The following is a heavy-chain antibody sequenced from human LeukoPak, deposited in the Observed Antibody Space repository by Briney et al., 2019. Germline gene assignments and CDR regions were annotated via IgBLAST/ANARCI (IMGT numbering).Heavy chain of an antibody. CDR2: IYHSGST. J-gene: IGHJ4*02. D-gene: IGHD2-2*02. CDR1: GYSISRGYY. Sequence: PSETLSLTCAVSGYSISRGYYWGWIRQPPGKGLEWIGSIYHSGSTYYNPSLKSRVTISVDTSKNQFSLKLSSVTAADTAVYYCARGYCSSTSCYTRDTIDYWGQGTLVTVSS. V-gene: IGHV4-38-2*01. CDR3: ARGYCSSTSCYTRDTIDY.